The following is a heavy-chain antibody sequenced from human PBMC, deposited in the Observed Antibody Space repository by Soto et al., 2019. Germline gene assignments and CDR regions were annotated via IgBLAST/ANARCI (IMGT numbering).Heavy chain of an antibody. J-gene: IGHJ4*02. Sequence: GGSLRLSYAASGFTFTTYAMSWVRQAPGKGLEWVSTISVRGDSTYYADSVKGRFAVSRDNSKNTIYLQMNSLRAEDTAIYYCATRHLPYCSGGTCNPFDFWGQGTLVTVSS. V-gene: IGHV3-23*01. D-gene: IGHD2-15*01. CDR1: GFTFTTYA. CDR2: ISVRGDST. CDR3: ATRHLPYCSGGTCNPFDF.